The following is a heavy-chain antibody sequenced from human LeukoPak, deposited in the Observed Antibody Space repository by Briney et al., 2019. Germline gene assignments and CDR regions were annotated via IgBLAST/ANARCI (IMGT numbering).Heavy chain of an antibody. CDR3: ARDRSTVAGIDY. CDR2: IKPDGGDK. J-gene: IGHJ4*02. Sequence: GGSLRLSCAASGVTFSTYWMAWVRQAPGKGLEWVATIKPDGGDKYYVDSVKGRFTISRDNARNSLFLQMNSLRAEDTAVYYCARDRSTVAGIDYWGQGTLVTVSS. CDR1: GVTFSTYW. V-gene: IGHV3-7*01. D-gene: IGHD6-19*01.